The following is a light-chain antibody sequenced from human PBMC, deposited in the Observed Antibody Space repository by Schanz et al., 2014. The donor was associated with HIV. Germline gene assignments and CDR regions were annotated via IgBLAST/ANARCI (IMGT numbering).Light chain of an antibody. CDR3: LQQNTYPLT. V-gene: IGKV1-9*01. CDR2: AAS. Sequence: IQLTQSPSFLSASVGDRVTITCRASQDINNYLAWFQQKPGKAPKLLVYAASALESGVPSRFSGSGSGTEFTLRISALQPEDFATYYCLQQNTYPLTFGQGTRLEVK. CDR1: QDINNY. J-gene: IGKJ5*01.